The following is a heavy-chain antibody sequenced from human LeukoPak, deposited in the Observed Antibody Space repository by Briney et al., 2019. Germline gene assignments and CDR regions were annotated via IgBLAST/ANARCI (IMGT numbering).Heavy chain of an antibody. D-gene: IGHD6-19*01. CDR2: IRYDGSNK. CDR3: AKPSIAVAEFDY. V-gene: IGHV3-30*02. J-gene: IGHJ4*02. CDR1: GFTFSSYG. Sequence: GSLRLSCAASGFTFSSYGMHWVRQAPGKGLEWVAFIRYDGSNKYYADSVKGRFTISRDNSKNTLYLQMNSLRAEDTAVYYCAKPSIAVAEFDYWGQGTLVTVSS.